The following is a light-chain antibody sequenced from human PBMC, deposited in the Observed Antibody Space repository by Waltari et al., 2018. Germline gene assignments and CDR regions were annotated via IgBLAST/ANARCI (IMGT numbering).Light chain of an antibody. V-gene: IGKV3-11*01. CDR1: QSVGTY. CDR3: QQRRNWPLT. J-gene: IGKJ4*01. CDR2: DAS. Sequence: EIVLTQSPPVLSFSPGERATLSCRASQSVGTYLAWYQQRPGQSPRLLIYDASYRATGIPARFSGSGSETDFTLNISSLQPEDFAVYYCQQRRNWPLTFGGGTRVQI.